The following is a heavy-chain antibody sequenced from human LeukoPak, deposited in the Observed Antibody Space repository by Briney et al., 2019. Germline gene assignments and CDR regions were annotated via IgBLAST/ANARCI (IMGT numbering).Heavy chain of an antibody. V-gene: IGHV4-34*01. CDR3: ARSVGFVVVVLDY. CDR1: GGSFSGYY. Sequence: PSETLSLTCAVYGGSFSGYYWSWIRQPPGKGLEWIGEINHSGSTNYNPSLKSRVTISVDTSKNQFSLKLGSVTAADTAVYYCARSVGFVVVVLDYWGQGTLVTVSS. D-gene: IGHD2-15*01. CDR2: INHSGST. J-gene: IGHJ4*02.